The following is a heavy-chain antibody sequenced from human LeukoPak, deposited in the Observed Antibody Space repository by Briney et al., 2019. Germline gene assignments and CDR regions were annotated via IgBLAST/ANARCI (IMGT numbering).Heavy chain of an antibody. CDR1: GGTFSSYA. Sequence: SVKVSCKASGGTFSSYAISWVRQAPGQGLEWMGRIIPIFGTANYAQRFQGRVTITTDESTSTAYMELSSLRSEDTAVYYCARTLKSDDFWSSYYYYYMDVWGKGTTVTVSS. D-gene: IGHD3-3*01. J-gene: IGHJ6*03. V-gene: IGHV1-69*05. CDR3: ARTLKSDDFWSSYYYYYMDV. CDR2: IIPIFGTA.